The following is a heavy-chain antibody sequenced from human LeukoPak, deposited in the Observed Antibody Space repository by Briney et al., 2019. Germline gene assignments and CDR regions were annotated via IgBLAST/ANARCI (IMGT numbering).Heavy chain of an antibody. CDR1: GRSISISSYY. CDR3: ARLKECQKIFDC. J-gene: IGHJ4*02. CDR2: IYYSRST. D-gene: IGHD2-2*01. V-gene: IGHV4-39*01. Sequence: SETLSLTCTVSGRSISISSYYWAWIRQPPGKGLEWIGSIYYSRSTYYHPSLRSRVTISVDTSKNQFSLKLSSVTAADTAVYYCARLKECQKIFDCWDQGTLVTVSS.